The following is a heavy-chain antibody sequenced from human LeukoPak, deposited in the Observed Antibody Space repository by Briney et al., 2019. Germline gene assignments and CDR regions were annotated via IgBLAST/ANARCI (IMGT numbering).Heavy chain of an antibody. Sequence: SETLSLTCTVSGGSISSYYWSWIRQPPGKGLEWLGYIYYSGSTNYNPSLKSRVTISVDTSKNQFSLKLSSVIAADTAVYYCARGNYREATRLNWFDPWGQGTLVTVS. V-gene: IGHV4-59*01. J-gene: IGHJ5*02. CDR1: GGSISSYY. CDR2: IYYSGST. CDR3: ARGNYREATRLNWFDP. D-gene: IGHD1-26*01.